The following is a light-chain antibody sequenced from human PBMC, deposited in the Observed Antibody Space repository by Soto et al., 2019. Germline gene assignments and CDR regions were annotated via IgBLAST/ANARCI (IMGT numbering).Light chain of an antibody. Sequence: DIQLTQSPSFLSASVGDRVTITCRASQGISSYLAWYQQKPGKAPKLLIYAASTLQSGVPSRFSGSGSRTEFTITISSMQPEDFATYYCKQLNRYPRVTFGQGTRLETK. CDR1: QGISSY. V-gene: IGKV1-9*01. J-gene: IGKJ5*01. CDR2: AAS. CDR3: KQLNRYPRVT.